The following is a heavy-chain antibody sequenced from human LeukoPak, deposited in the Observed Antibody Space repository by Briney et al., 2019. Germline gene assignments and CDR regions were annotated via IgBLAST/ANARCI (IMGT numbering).Heavy chain of an antibody. D-gene: IGHD5-18*01. CDR3: ARSDTAMVSSAFDI. CDR1: GYSFASYW. J-gene: IGHJ3*02. CDR2: IYPGDSDT. Sequence: GESLKISCESSGYSFASYWIGWVRQLPGKGLEWMGIIYPGDSDTRYSPSFQGQVTISADKSISTAYLQWSSLKASDTAMYYCARSDTAMVSSAFDIWGQGTMVTVSS. V-gene: IGHV5-51*01.